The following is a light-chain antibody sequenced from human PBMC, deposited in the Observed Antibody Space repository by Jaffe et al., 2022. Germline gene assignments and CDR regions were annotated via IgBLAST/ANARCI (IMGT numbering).Light chain of an antibody. CDR3: SSYTSSGTLLV. CDR2: DVS. J-gene: IGLJ2*01. V-gene: IGLV2-14*03. Sequence: QSALTQPASVSGSPGQSITISCTGTSSDVGGHNYVSWYQQHPGKAPKLMIYDVSNRPSGVSNRFSGSKSGNTASLTISGLQAEDEADYYCSSYTSSGTLLVFGGGTKLAVL. CDR1: SSDVGGHNY.